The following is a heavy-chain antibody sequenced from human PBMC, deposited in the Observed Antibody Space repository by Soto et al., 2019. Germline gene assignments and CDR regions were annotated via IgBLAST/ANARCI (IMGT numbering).Heavy chain of an antibody. J-gene: IGHJ4*02. CDR2: IRQDGGNK. Sequence: GVTLRLSCAASGFTLSSYGMNWERQAPGKVLEWVAFIRQDGGNKFDAESVTGQITISRDNSKISLYLQMTSLSAEDTSMYYCARDGDVNTGFGKDHWGQGTLVTVSS. CDR3: ARDGDVNTGFGKDH. V-gene: IGHV3-30*02. D-gene: IGHD3-16*01. CDR1: GFTLSSYG.